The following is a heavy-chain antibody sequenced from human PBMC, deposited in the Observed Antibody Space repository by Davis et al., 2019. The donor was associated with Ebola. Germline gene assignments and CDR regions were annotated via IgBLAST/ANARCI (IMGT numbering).Heavy chain of an antibody. CDR2: ISSGGEA. CDR3: AKWPTVEYTSALGYFFYGVDV. V-gene: IGHV3-53*01. CDR1: GFTVDPNY. J-gene: IGHJ6*02. Sequence: GESLILPFASPGFTVDPNYMSSVLLAPGKGPEGVPFISSGGEAHYADSIRGRFTISRDKSKNILYLQMNSLTAQDTAIYYCAKWPTVEYTSALGYFFYGVDVWGQGTTVTVSS. D-gene: IGHD2/OR15-2a*01.